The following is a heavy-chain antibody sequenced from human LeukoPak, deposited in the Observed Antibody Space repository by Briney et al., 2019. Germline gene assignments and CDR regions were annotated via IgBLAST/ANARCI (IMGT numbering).Heavy chain of an antibody. D-gene: IGHD3-10*01. CDR2: INAGNGNT. J-gene: IGHJ4*02. Sequence: ASVKVSCKASGYTFTSYAMHWVRQAPGQRLEWMGWINAGNGNTKYSQKFQGRVTITRDTSASTAYMELSSLRSEDTAVYYCARGNVLLWFGELSPFDYWGQGTLVTVSS. CDR3: ARGNVLLWFGELSPFDY. V-gene: IGHV1-3*01. CDR1: GYTFTSYA.